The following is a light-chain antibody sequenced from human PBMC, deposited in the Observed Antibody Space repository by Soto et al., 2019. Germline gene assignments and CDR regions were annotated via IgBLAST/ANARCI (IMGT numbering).Light chain of an antibody. CDR2: DAS. CDR1: QSVSSF. Sequence: EIALTQSPATLSSSPGERVTLSFRSSQSVSSFLAWYQQQPGQAPRLLIYDASNMPTGIPARFSGSGSGTDFALTISSLEPEDFAVYYCQQPSNFMYTFGQGTKLELK. V-gene: IGKV3-11*01. J-gene: IGKJ2*01. CDR3: QQPSNFMYT.